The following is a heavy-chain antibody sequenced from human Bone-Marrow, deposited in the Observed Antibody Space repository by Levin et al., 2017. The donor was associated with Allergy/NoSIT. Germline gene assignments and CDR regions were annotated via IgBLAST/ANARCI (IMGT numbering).Heavy chain of an antibody. CDR1: GGSISSPDNY. CDR2: VYYTGKT. Sequence: SETLSLTCAVSGGSISSPDNYWGWIRQPPGKGLEWIGTVYYTGKTYYNPSLKSRVTISVDTSKHQFSLKLNSVIAADTAVYFCASLEGYCSGDSCKLDYWGPGILVIVSS. CDR3: ASLEGYCSGDSCKLDY. J-gene: IGHJ4*02. D-gene: IGHD2-15*01. V-gene: IGHV4-39*01.